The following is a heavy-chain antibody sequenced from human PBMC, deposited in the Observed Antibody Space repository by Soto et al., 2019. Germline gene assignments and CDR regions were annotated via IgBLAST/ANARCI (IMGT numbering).Heavy chain of an antibody. Sequence: EVQLVESGGGLVKPGGSLRLSCAASGFTFSNVWMNWVRQAPGGGLEWVGRVKSKVHGGTTDYAAPAKGRFTISRDDSKNTLYLQMNNLNTEDTGLYYCTGDTPEVGSGEFDYWGRGTLVTVSS. CDR1: GFTFSNVW. CDR2: VKSKVHGGTT. D-gene: IGHD3-10*01. CDR3: TGDTPEVGSGEFDY. J-gene: IGHJ4*02. V-gene: IGHV3-15*01.